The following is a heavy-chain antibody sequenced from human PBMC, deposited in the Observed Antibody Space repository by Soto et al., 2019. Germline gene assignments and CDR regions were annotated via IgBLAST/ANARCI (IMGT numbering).Heavy chain of an antibody. D-gene: IGHD2-2*01. J-gene: IGHJ4*02. CDR3: ARRPGAFDC. V-gene: IGHV4-4*02. CDR2: IYQSGSA. Sequence: QVQLQESGPGLVKPSGTLSLTCAVSGGSISSNSWWAWVRQPPGKGLEWIGDIYQSGSANYNPSLTGRVTLSVDKSNNHFSLTLSSVTAADTAVYYCARRPGAFDCWGQGTLVTVSS. CDR1: GGSISSNSW.